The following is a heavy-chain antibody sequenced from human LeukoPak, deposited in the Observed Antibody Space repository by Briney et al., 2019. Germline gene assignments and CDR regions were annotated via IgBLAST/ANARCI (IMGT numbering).Heavy chain of an antibody. CDR2: IYYSGST. CDR1: GGSISSYY. Sequence: PETLSLTCTVSGGSISSYYWSWIRQPPGKGLEWIGYIYYSGSTNYNPSLKSRVTISVDTSKNQFSLKLSSVTAADTAVYYCARDRAGIAAAGTSYYYMDVWGKGTTVTISS. V-gene: IGHV4-59*01. J-gene: IGHJ6*03. D-gene: IGHD6-13*01. CDR3: ARDRAGIAAAGTSYYYMDV.